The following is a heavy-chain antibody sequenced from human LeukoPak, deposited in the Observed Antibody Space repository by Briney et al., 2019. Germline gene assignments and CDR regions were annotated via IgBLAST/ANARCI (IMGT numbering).Heavy chain of an antibody. CDR1: GFTFSSYG. Sequence: GGTLRLSCAASGFTFSSYGMSWVRQAPGKGLEWVSVISSNGGSTYCADSVKGRFTISRDNSKNTLYLQMNSLRAEDTAVYYCAKRLWSPDYWGQGTLVTVSS. CDR3: AKRLWSPDY. V-gene: IGHV3-23*01. J-gene: IGHJ4*02. D-gene: IGHD3-10*01. CDR2: ISSNGGST.